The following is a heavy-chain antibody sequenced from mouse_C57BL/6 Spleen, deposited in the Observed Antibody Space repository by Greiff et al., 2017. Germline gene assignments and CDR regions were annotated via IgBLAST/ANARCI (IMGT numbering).Heavy chain of an antibody. CDR2: IYPRSGNT. J-gene: IGHJ3*01. D-gene: IGHD2-1*01. V-gene: IGHV1-81*01. CDR3: AREDGNYGAY. Sequence: QVQLQQPGAELARPGASVKLSCKASGYTFTSYGISWVKQRTGQGLEWIGEIYPRSGNTYYNEKFKGKATLTADKSSSTAYMELRSLTSEDSAVYFCAREDGNYGAYWGQGTLVTVSA. CDR1: GYTFTSYG.